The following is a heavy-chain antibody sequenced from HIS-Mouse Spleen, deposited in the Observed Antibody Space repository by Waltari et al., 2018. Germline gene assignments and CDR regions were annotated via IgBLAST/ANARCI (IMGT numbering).Heavy chain of an antibody. Sequence: QVQLVESGGGVVQPGRSLRLSWAASGFPFSSYGVQWVRQAPGKGLEWVAVISYDGSNKYYADSVKGRFTISRDNSKNTLYLQMNSLRAEDTAVYYCARDWYYYDSSGYAFDIWGQGTMVTVSS. CDR3: ARDWYYYDSSGYAFDI. CDR1: GFPFSSYG. V-gene: IGHV3-30-3*01. J-gene: IGHJ3*02. CDR2: ISYDGSNK. D-gene: IGHD3-22*01.